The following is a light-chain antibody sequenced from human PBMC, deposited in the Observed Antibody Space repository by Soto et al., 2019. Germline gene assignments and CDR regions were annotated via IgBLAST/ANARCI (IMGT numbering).Light chain of an antibody. CDR2: EVT. J-gene: IGLJ2*01. V-gene: IGLV2-14*01. Sequence: QSALTQPASVSGSPGQSITISCSGTSNDIGGYNYVSWYQHHPGKAPKLMIFEVTNRPSGVSNRFSGSKSGNTASLTISGLQTEDEADYYCSSYTSSTTVVLGGRTKLTVL. CDR1: SNDIGGYNY. CDR3: SSYTSSTTVV.